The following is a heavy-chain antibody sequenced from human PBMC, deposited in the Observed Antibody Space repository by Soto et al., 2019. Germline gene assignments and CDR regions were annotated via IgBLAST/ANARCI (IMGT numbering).Heavy chain of an antibody. V-gene: IGHV1-69*01. CDR1: GGTFSSYA. CDR3: AIGPYSSGWDEGYYFDY. J-gene: IGHJ4*02. D-gene: IGHD6-19*01. CDR2: IIPIFGTA. Sequence: QVQLVQSGAEVKKPGSSVKVSCKASGGTFSSYAISWVRQAPGQGLEWMGGIIPIFGTANYAQKFQGRVTITADESTSTAYMELSSLRSEDTAVYYCAIGPYSSGWDEGYYFDYWGQGTLVTVSS.